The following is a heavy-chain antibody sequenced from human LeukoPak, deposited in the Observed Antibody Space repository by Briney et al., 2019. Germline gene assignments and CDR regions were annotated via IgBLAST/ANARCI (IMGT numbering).Heavy chain of an antibody. J-gene: IGHJ4*02. CDR3: ATTRVVPAND. D-gene: IGHD2-2*01. V-gene: IGHV3-30*02. Sequence: GGSLRLSCAASGLTFSRYWMTWFRQAPGKGLEWVAFIRYDGSNKYYADSVKGRFTISRDNSKNTLYLQMNSLRAEDTAVYYCATTRVVPANDWGQGTLVTVSS. CDR1: GLTFSRYW. CDR2: IRYDGSNK.